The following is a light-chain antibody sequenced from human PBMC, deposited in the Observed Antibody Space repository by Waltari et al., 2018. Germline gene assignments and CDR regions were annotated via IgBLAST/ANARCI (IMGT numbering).Light chain of an antibody. V-gene: IGLV1-44*01. CDR2: IDN. CDR3: AAWDDSLSGVV. Sequence: QSVLTQPPSASGTPGQRVTIPCSGRSSNIGGNTVAWYQQVPGAAPKLLIYIDNGRPAGVPDRFSGSKSGTSASLAISGLQSEDEALYYCAAWDDSLSGVVFGGGTKLTVL. J-gene: IGLJ2*01. CDR1: SSNIGGNT.